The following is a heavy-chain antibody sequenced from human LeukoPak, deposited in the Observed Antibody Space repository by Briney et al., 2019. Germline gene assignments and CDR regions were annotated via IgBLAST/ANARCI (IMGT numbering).Heavy chain of an antibody. CDR2: ISSGGSTK. V-gene: IGHV3-30*03. CDR1: GFTFSSYG. J-gene: IGHJ4*02. D-gene: IGHD6-13*01. CDR3: AAGTLGY. Sequence: GGSLRLSCAASGFTFSSYGMHWVRQAQGQGLEWVSFISSGGSTKYYADSVKGRFTISRDDSKNTLSLQMNSLRAEDTSVYYCAAGTLGYWGQGALVTVSS.